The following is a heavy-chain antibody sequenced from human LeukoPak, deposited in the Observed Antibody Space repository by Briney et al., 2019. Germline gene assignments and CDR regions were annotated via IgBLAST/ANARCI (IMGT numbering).Heavy chain of an antibody. D-gene: IGHD6-19*01. CDR2: ISSNGGST. V-gene: IGHV3-64D*06. J-gene: IGHJ4*02. CDR3: VKGDKYSSGWYAFDY. CDR1: GFTFSSYA. Sequence: GGSLRLSCSASGFTFSSYAMHWVRQAPGKGLEYVSAISSNGGSTYYADSVKGRFTISRDSSKNTLYLQMSSLRAEDTAVYYCVKGDKYSSGWYAFDYWGQGTLVTVSS.